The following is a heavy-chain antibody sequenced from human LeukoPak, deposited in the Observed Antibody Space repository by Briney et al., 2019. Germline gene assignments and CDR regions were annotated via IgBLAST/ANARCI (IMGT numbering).Heavy chain of an antibody. J-gene: IGHJ4*02. CDR2: IYYSGTT. CDR1: GGSISSYH. V-gene: IGHV4-59*01. CDR3: ARGVYIAAAQYAY. Sequence: SETLSLTCTVSGGSISSYHRSWLRQPPGKGLEWIGYIYYSGTTNYNPSLKSRVTISVDTSKNQFSLKLSSVTAADTAVYYCARGVYIAAAQYAYWGQGTLVTVSS. D-gene: IGHD6-13*01.